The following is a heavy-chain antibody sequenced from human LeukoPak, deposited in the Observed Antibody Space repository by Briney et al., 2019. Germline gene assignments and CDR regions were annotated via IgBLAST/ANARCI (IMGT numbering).Heavy chain of an antibody. CDR2: IYYSGST. V-gene: IGHV4-39*01. D-gene: IGHD3-10*01. J-gene: IGHJ6*03. CDR1: GGSISSSSYY. CDR3: ARLKVRGVFYYYYMDV. Sequence: KTSETLSLTCTASGGSISSSSYYWGWIRQPPGKGLEWIGSIYYSGSTYYNPSLKSRVTISVDTSKNQFSLKLSSVTAADTAVYYCARLKVRGVFYYYYMDVWGKGTTVTVSS.